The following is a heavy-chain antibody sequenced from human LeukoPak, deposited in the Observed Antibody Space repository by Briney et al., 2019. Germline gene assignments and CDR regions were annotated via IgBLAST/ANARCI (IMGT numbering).Heavy chain of an antibody. J-gene: IGHJ4*02. CDR3: ANARGQKWLAPPHDY. CDR2: ISGSGGST. CDR1: GFTFGDYD. Sequence: GGSLRLSCTASGFTFGDYDVSWVRQAPGKGLEWVSAISGSGGSTYYADSVKGRFTISRDNSKNTLYLQMNSLRAEDTAVYYCANARGQKWLAPPHDYWGQETLVTVSS. D-gene: IGHD6-19*01. V-gene: IGHV3-23*01.